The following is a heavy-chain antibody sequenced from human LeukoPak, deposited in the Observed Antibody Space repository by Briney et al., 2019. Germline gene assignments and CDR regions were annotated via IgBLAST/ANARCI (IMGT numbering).Heavy chain of an antibody. CDR3: ARVRGDSSGYYPASD. CDR2: ISSSSTYI. CDR1: GFTFNSYS. D-gene: IGHD3-22*01. V-gene: IGHV3-21*01. Sequence: GGSLRLSCAASGFTFNSYSMNWVRQAPGKGLEWVSSISSSSTYIYYADSVKGRFTISRDNAKNSLYLQMNSLRAEDTAVYYCARVRGDSSGYYPASDWGQGTLVTVSS. J-gene: IGHJ4*02.